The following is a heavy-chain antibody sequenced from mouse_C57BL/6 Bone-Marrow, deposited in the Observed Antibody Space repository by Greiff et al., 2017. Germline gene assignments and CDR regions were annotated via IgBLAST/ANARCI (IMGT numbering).Heavy chain of an antibody. V-gene: IGHV1-19*01. J-gene: IGHJ2*01. CDR1: GYTFTDYY. D-gene: IGHD1-1*01. Sequence: EVQLQQSGPVLVKPGASVKMSCKASGYTFTDYYMHWVKQSHGQSLEWIGVINPNHGGTSYNQKFQGKATLTVDKSSSTAYMELNSLTSADSAVYDCARGVYGRPFYFDYWGQGTTLTVSS. CDR2: INPNHGGT. CDR3: ARGVYGRPFYFDY.